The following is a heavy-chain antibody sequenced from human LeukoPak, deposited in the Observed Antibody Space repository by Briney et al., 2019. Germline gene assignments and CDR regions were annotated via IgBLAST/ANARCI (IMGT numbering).Heavy chain of an antibody. V-gene: IGHV1-8*01. CDR3: TRGASDHWGENYFDY. J-gene: IGHJ4*02. CDR2: MNPNSGSV. Sequence: ASVKVSCKASGYSFTNYDINWVRQATGHGLEWMGWMNPNSGSVGYAQKFQGRVTMTRNASISVAYMELSSLTSEDAAVYYCTRGASDHWGENYFDYWGQGSLATVSS. D-gene: IGHD7-27*01. CDR1: GYSFTNYD.